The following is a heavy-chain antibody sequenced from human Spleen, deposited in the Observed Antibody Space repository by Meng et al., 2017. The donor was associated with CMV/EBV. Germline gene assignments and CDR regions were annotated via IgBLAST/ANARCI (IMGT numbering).Heavy chain of an antibody. CDR3: ARRNSFSGSYFDY. J-gene: IGHJ4*02. CDR2: ISSSSSYI. CDR1: GFIFNNHS. Sequence: GESLKISCVGSGFIFNNHSLNWVRQAPGKGLEWVSSISSSSSYIYYADSVKGRFTISRDNAKNSLYLQMNSLRAEDTAVYYCARRNSFSGSYFDYWGQGTLVTVSS. D-gene: IGHD1-26*01. V-gene: IGHV3-21*01.